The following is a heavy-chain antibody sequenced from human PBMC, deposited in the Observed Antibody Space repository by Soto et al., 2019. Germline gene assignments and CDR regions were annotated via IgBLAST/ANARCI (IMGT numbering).Heavy chain of an antibody. CDR3: VKGNQLLRYYFEF. CDR1: GFTFSNYA. J-gene: IGHJ4*02. D-gene: IGHD2-15*01. Sequence: GGSLRLSCSVSGFTFSNYAMHWVRQAPGEGLEYVSGITSDGDSTYHADSVKGRFTISRDNSKNTLYLQMSSLRLEDTAIYYCVKGNQLLRYYFEFWGQGTLVTVSS. V-gene: IGHV3-64D*06. CDR2: ITSDGDST.